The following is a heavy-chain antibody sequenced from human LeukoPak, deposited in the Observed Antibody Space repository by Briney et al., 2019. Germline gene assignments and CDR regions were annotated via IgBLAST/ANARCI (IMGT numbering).Heavy chain of an antibody. CDR3: ARASGYSYGYPGYYYYMDV. J-gene: IGHJ6*03. CDR2: ISAYNGNT. Sequence: ASVKVSCRASGYTFTSYGISWVRQAPGQGLEWMGWISAYNGNTNYAQKLQGRVTMTTDTSTSTAYMELRSLRSDDTAVYYCARASGYSYGYPGYYYYMDVWGKGTTVTIFS. D-gene: IGHD5-18*01. CDR1: GYTFTSYG. V-gene: IGHV1-18*01.